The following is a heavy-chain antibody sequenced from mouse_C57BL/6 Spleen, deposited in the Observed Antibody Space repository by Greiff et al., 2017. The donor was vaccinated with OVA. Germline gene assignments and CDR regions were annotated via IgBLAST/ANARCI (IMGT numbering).Heavy chain of an antibody. D-gene: IGHD2-4*01. CDR1: GFTFSDYY. V-gene: IGHV5-12*01. J-gene: IGHJ3*01. CDR3: ARHNYDYDGGFAY. CDR2: ISNGGGST. Sequence: EVKVVESGGGLVQPGGSLKLSCAASGFTFSDYYMYWVRQTPEKRLEWVAYISNGGGSTYYPDTVKGRFTISRDNAKNTLYLQMSRLKSEDTAMYYCARHNYDYDGGFAYWGQGTLVTVSA.